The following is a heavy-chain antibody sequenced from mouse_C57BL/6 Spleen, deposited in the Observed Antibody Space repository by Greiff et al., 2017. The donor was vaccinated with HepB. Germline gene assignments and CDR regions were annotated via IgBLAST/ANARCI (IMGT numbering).Heavy chain of an antibody. CDR3: AITIYYDYDDGWYFDV. D-gene: IGHD2-4*01. CDR1: GYTFTDYN. CDR2: INPNNGGT. J-gene: IGHJ1*03. V-gene: IGHV1-22*01. Sequence: VQLQQSGPELVKPGASVKMSCKASGYTFTDYNMHWVKQSHGKSLEWIGYINPNNGGTSYNQKFKGKATLTVNKSSSTAYMELRSLTSEDSAVYYCAITIYYDYDDGWYFDVWGTGTTVTVSS.